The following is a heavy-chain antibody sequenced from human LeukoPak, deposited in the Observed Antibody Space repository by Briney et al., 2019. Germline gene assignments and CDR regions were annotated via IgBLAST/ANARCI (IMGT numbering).Heavy chain of an antibody. D-gene: IGHD3-16*02. V-gene: IGHV4-4*07. CDR2: IYTSGST. J-gene: IGHJ4*02. Sequence: SETLSLTCTVSGGSISSYYWSWIRQPAGKGLEWIGRIYTSGSTNYNPSLKSRVTMSVDTSKNQFSLKLSSVTAADTAVYYCARNRWGYDYVWGSYRQGPFDYWGQGTLVAVSS. CDR3: ARNRWGYDYVWGSYRQGPFDY. CDR1: GGSISSYY.